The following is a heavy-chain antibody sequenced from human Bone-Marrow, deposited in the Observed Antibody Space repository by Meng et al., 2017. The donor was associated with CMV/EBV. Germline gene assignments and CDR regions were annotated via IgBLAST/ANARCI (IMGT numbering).Heavy chain of an antibody. Sequence: ASVKVSCKASGYTFTGYYMHWVRQAPGQGLEWMGWISAFNGKINYEQKFQGRVTMTTDTSTDTAYMELRSLRSDDTAVYYCARTNSNGGDIYHWGQGALVTVSS. J-gene: IGHJ5*02. CDR3: ARTNSNGGDIYH. CDR1: GYTFTGYY. V-gene: IGHV1-18*04. CDR2: ISAFNGKI. D-gene: IGHD2-8*01.